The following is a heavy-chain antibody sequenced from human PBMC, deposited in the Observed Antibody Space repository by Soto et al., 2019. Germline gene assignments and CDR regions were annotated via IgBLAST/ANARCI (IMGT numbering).Heavy chain of an antibody. J-gene: IGHJ4*02. V-gene: IGHV3-23*01. Sequence: GGSLRLSCAASGFTFSSYAMSWVRQAPGKGLKSVSAISGSGGSTYYADSVKGRFNISRDNSKNTLYLQMNSLRAEDTAVYYCAKVERVAYSSSWYFDYWGQGTLVTLSS. CDR3: AKVERVAYSSSWYFDY. D-gene: IGHD6-13*01. CDR2: ISGSGGST. CDR1: GFTFSSYA.